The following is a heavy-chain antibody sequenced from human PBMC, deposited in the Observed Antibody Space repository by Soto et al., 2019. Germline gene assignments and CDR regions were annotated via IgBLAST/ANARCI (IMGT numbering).Heavy chain of an antibody. CDR2: VYNSGST. Sequence: SETLSLTCTVSGGSISSNYWTWIRQPPGKGLAWIGYVYNSGSTNYNPSLKSRVTISEDTSKSQFSLKVNSMTAAYTAVYYCARYRREAVAGYTLDNWGQGILVTVSS. J-gene: IGHJ4*02. D-gene: IGHD6-13*01. CDR3: ARYRREAVAGYTLDN. V-gene: IGHV4-59*01. CDR1: GGSISSNY.